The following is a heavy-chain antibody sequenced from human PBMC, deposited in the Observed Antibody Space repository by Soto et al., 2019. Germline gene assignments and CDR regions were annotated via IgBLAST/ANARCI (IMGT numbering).Heavy chain of an antibody. J-gene: IGHJ6*02. CDR1: GFFFSSYA. V-gene: IGHV3-21*01. CDR3: ARVLSGYARTSQRGSDV. Sequence: EVQLVESGGGLVKPGGSLRLSCAASGFFFSSYAMNWVRQAPGKGLEWISSINSLSTSKYYADSLKGRCTMSRDNAKNSLFLQIDSLRAEDTAIYYCARVLSGYARTSQRGSDVWGQGTTVTVSS. D-gene: IGHD3-22*01. CDR2: INSLSTSK.